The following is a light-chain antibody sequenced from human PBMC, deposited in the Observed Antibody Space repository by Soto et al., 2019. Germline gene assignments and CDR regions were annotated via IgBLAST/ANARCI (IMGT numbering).Light chain of an antibody. V-gene: IGLV2-14*01. Sequence: QSALTQPASVSGSPGQSITISCTGTSGDVGAYNFVSWYQQHPGKAPKLIIYEVSNRPSGVSNRFSGSKSGNTASLTISGLQAEDEADYYCSSYTSSSTLVLFGGGTKLTVL. J-gene: IGLJ2*01. CDR2: EVS. CDR3: SSYTSSSTLVL. CDR1: SGDVGAYNF.